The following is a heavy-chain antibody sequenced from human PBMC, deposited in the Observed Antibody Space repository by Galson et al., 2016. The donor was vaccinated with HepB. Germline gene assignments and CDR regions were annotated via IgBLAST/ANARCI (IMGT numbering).Heavy chain of an antibody. J-gene: IGHJ4*02. CDR2: IYPGDSDT. V-gene: IGHV5-51*01. D-gene: IGHD3-9*01. Sequence: QSGAEVKKPGESLKISCKASGYSFTNSWIGWVRQMPGKGLEWMGSIYPGDSDTRYRPSFQGQFTIPADKSITTAYLQWSSLEASETGMYYFALAYFSSSFYDYWGQGTLVTVSS. CDR3: ALAYFSSSFYDY. CDR1: GYSFTNSW.